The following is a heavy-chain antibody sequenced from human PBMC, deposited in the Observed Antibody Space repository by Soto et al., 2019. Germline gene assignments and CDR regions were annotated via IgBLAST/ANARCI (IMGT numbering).Heavy chain of an antibody. Sequence: SETLSLTCTVSGGSISRGGYYWSWIRQQQRKGLEWIGYIYYSGSTYYNPSLKSRVTISVDTSKNQFSLKLSSVTAADTAVYYCARADYGDYVGGMDVWGQGTTVTVSS. V-gene: IGHV4-31*03. J-gene: IGHJ6*02. CDR3: ARADYGDYVGGMDV. CDR1: GGSISRGGYY. D-gene: IGHD4-17*01. CDR2: IYYSGST.